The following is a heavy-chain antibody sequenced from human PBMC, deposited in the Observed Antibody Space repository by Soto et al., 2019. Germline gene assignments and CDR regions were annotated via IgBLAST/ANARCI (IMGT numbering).Heavy chain of an antibody. V-gene: IGHV5-51*01. Sequence: GESLKISCKGSGFSFSSYWIGWVRQMPGKGLEWMGIIYPGDSETRYSPSFQGQVIISADKSITTAYLQWSSLKASDTAVYFCAKDRSGSWTLDYWGQGTLVTVS. CDR1: GFSFSSYW. D-gene: IGHD6-13*01. CDR2: IYPGDSET. J-gene: IGHJ4*02. CDR3: AKDRSGSWTLDY.